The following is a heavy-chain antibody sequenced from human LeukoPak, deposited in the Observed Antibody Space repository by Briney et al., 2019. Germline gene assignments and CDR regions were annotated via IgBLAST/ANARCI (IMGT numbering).Heavy chain of an antibody. D-gene: IGHD3-3*01. CDR3: ARGPITICGGVPNPYYYYYGMDV. CDR1: GGSFSGYY. CDR2: NNHSGST. J-gene: IGHJ6*02. V-gene: IGHV4-34*01. Sequence: SETLSLTCAVYGGSFSGYYWSWIRQPPGKGLEWIGENNHSGSTNYNPPLKSRVTISLDTSKHQFSLKLSPATAADTVVYYCARGPITICGGVPNPYYYYYGMDVGGQGTTVTVSS.